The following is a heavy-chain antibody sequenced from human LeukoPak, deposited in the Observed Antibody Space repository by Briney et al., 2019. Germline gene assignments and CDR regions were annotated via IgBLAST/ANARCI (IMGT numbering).Heavy chain of an antibody. J-gene: IGHJ3*02. V-gene: IGHV7-4-1*02. CDR2: INTNTGNP. D-gene: IGHD3-22*01. CDR3: ARIPYYYDSTPDAFDI. Sequence: ASVKVSCKASGYTFSGYYMHWVRQAPGQGLEWMGWINTNTGNPTYAQGFTGRFVFSLDTSVSTAYLQISSLKAEDTAVYYCARIPYYYDSTPDAFDIWGQGTMVTVSS. CDR1: GYTFSGYY.